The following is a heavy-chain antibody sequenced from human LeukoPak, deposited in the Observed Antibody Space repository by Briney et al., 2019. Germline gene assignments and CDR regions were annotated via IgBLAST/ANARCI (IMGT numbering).Heavy chain of an antibody. J-gene: IGHJ4*02. CDR1: GFTFSDYY. CDR3: ARESRSVTSEVDFDY. D-gene: IGHD4-17*01. CDR2: ISSSGTI. Sequence: GGSLRLSCAASGFTFSDYYMSWIRQAPGKGLEWVSYISSSGTIYYADSVKGRFTISRDNAKNSLYLQMNSLRAEDTAVYYCARESRSVTSEVDFDYWGQGTLVTVSS. V-gene: IGHV3-69-1*01.